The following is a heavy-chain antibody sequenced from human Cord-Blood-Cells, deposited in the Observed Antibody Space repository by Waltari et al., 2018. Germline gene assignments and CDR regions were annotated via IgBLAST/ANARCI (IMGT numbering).Heavy chain of an antibody. CDR2: INHSGST. Sequence: QVQLQQWGAGLLKPSETLSLTCAVYGGSFSGYSWSWIRQPPGKGLEWIGEINHSGSTNYNPSLKSRVTISVDTSKNQFSLKLSSVTAADTAVYYCARAYYDFWSGYYLHDAFDIWGQGTMVTVSS. J-gene: IGHJ3*02. CDR3: ARAYYDFWSGYYLHDAFDI. D-gene: IGHD3-3*01. CDR1: GGSFSGYS. V-gene: IGHV4-34*01.